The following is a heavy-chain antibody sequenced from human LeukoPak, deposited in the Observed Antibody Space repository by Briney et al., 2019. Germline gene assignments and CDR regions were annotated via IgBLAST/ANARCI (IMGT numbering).Heavy chain of an antibody. D-gene: IGHD3-10*01. CDR2: IYTSGST. CDR1: GFTLSGYA. CDR3: ARGAYGSGSYH. V-gene: IGHV4-4*07. J-gene: IGHJ4*02. Sequence: GSLRLSCAASGFTLSGYAMSWIRQPAGKGLEWIGRIYTSGSTNYNPSLKSRVTMSVDTSKNQFSLKLSSVTAADTAVYYCARGAYGSGSYHWGQGTLVTVSS.